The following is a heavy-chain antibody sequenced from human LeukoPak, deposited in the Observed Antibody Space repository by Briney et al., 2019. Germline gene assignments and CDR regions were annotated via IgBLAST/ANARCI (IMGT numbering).Heavy chain of an antibody. D-gene: IGHD3-10*01. CDR1: GFTFSSYS. Sequence: GGSLRLSCAASGFTFSSYSMNWVRQAPGKGLEWVSSISSSSSYIYYADSVKGRFTISRDNAKNSLYLQMNSLRAEDTAVYYCARDTFTYYYGSGSYYRPYYYYYYMDVWGKGTTVTISS. J-gene: IGHJ6*03. CDR3: ARDTFTYYYGSGSYYRPYYYYYYMDV. V-gene: IGHV3-21*04. CDR2: ISSSSSYI.